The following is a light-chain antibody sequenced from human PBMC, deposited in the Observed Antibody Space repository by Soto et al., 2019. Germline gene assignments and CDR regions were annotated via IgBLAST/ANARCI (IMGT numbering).Light chain of an antibody. Sequence: EIVLTQPPGTLSLSPGERAILSCRASQSLSSSFLAWYQQKPGQAPRLLIYGASSRATGIPDRFSGSGSGTDFTLTIRRLEPDDFATYYCQQSYSTPPVTFGQGTRLEIK. CDR1: QSLSSSF. J-gene: IGKJ5*01. CDR2: GAS. V-gene: IGKV3-20*01. CDR3: QQSYSTPPVT.